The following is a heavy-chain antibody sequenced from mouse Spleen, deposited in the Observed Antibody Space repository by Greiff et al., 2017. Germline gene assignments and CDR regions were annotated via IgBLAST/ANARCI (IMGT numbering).Heavy chain of an antibody. V-gene: IGHV5-9-3*01. CDR3: ARHPYYYGSSYLYWYFDV. J-gene: IGHJ1*01. CDR2: ISSGGSYT. Sequence: EVKLVESGGGLVKPGGSLKLSCAASGFTFSSYAMSWVRQTPEKRLEWVATISSGGSYTYYPDSVKGRFTISRDNAKNTLYLQMSSLRSEDTAMYYCARHPYYYGSSYLYWYFDVWGAGTTVTVSS. D-gene: IGHD1-1*01. CDR1: GFTFSSYA.